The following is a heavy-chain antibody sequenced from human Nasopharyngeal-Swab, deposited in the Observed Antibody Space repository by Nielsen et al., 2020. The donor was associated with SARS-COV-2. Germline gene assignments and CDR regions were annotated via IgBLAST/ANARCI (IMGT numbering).Heavy chain of an antibody. J-gene: IGHJ5*02. CDR3: ARGHERIVIVPAALDP. CDR1: GFTFSSYA. V-gene: IGHV3-23*01. Sequence: GGSLRLSCAASGFTFSSYAMSWVRQAPGKGLEWVSVISGSGSGTYYADSVKGRFTISRDKSQNTLYLQMYSLRAEDTAVYYCARGHERIVIVPAALDPWGQGTLVTVSS. CDR2: ISGSGSGT. D-gene: IGHD2-2*01.